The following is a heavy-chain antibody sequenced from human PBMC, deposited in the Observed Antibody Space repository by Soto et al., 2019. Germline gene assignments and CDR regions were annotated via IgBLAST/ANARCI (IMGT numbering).Heavy chain of an antibody. V-gene: IGHV3-30*18. CDR1: GFTFRSHA. D-gene: IGHD5-12*01. CDR2: ISDDGGNK. CDR3: AKEGGPTKDFDY. Sequence: GGSLRLSCAASGFTFRSHAMHWVRQAPGKGLEWVAVISDDGGNKYYADSVKGRFAISRDTSKNTLYLQMNSLRAEDTAVYYCAKEGGPTKDFDYWGQGTLVTVSS. J-gene: IGHJ4*02.